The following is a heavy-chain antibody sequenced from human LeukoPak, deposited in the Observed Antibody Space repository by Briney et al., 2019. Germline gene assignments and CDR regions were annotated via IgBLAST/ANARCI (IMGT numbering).Heavy chain of an antibody. CDR3: ARDRTTGTSGVWFDP. CDR2: IIPIFGTA. D-gene: IGHD1-1*01. CDR1: GGTFSSYA. V-gene: IGHV1-69*05. J-gene: IGHJ5*02. Sequence: GSSVKVSCKASGGTFSSYAISWVRQAPGQGLEWMGRIIPIFGTANYAQKFQGRVTITTDESTSTAYMELSSLRSEGTAVYYCARDRTTGTSGVWFDPWGQGTLVTVSS.